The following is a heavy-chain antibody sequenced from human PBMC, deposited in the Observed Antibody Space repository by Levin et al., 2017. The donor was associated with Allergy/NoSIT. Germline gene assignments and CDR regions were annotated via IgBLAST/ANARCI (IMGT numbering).Heavy chain of an antibody. D-gene: IGHD3-16*02. CDR1: GYTFTSYD. V-gene: IGHV1-8*01. Sequence: GESLKISCKASGYTFTSYDINWVRQATGQGLEWMGWMNPNSGNTGYAQKFQGRVTMTRNTSISTAYMELSSLRSEDTAVYYCARGRDYIWGSYPSRPHSDYWGQGTLVTVSS. CDR3: ARGRDYIWGSYPSRPHSDY. CDR2: MNPNSGNT. J-gene: IGHJ4*02.